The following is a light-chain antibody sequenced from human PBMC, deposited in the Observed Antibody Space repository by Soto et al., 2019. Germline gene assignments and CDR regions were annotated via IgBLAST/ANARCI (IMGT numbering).Light chain of an antibody. CDR3: SSYTRRRPLVV. V-gene: IGLV2-14*01. J-gene: IGLJ2*01. CDR2: DVS. Sequence: QSVLTQPASVSGSPGQSITISCTGTSSDVGGYNYVSWYQQHPGKAPKLMIYDVSNRPSGVSNRFSGSKSGNTASLTISGLQGEGGAYYFCSSYTRRRPLVVFGGGTKLTVL. CDR1: SSDVGGYNY.